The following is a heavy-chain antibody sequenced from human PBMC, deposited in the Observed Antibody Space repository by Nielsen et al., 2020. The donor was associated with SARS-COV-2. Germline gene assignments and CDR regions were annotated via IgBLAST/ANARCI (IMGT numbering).Heavy chain of an antibody. CDR2: IYHSGST. D-gene: IGHD3-16*01. Sequence: SETLSLTCAVSGGSISSSNWWSWVRQPPGKGLEWIGEIYHSGSTNYNPSLKSRVTISVDKSKNQFSLKLSSVTAADTAVYYCARAPSVGSIWGSYIRKYYFDYWGQGTLVTVSS. J-gene: IGHJ4*02. CDR3: ARAPSVGSIWGSYIRKYYFDY. V-gene: IGHV4-4*02. CDR1: GGSISSSNW.